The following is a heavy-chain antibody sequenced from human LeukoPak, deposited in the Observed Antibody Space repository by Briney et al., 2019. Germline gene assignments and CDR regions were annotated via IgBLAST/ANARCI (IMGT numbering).Heavy chain of an antibody. CDR1: GGSISSYY. CDR2: IYTSGST. J-gene: IGHJ5*02. Sequence: SETLSLTCTVSGGSISSYYWSWIRQPAGKGLEWIGRIYTSGSTNYNPSLKSRVTISVDTSKNQFSLKLSSVTAADTAVYYCARDLVGANIGWFDPWGQGTLVTVSS. V-gene: IGHV4-4*07. CDR3: ARDLVGANIGWFDP. D-gene: IGHD1-26*01.